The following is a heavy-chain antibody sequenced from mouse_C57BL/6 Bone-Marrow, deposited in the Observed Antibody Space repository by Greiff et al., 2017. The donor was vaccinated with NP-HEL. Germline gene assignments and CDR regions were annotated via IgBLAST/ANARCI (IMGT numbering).Heavy chain of an antibody. D-gene: IGHD1-1*01. CDR1: GFNIKDYY. Sequence: EVQLQQSGAELVKPGASVKLSCTASGFNIKDYYMHWVKQRTEQGLEWIGRIDPEGGETKYAPKFQGKATLTADTSSNTVYLQLSSPTSEDTAGYYCVQTAVITSVVAAPYRYYDVWGTGTTVTVST. CDR2: IDPEGGET. V-gene: IGHV14-2*01. J-gene: IGHJ1*03. CDR3: VQTAVITSVVAAPYRYYDV.